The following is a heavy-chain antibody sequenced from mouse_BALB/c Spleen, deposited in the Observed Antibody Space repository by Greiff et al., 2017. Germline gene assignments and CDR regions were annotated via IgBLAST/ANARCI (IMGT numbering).Heavy chain of an antibody. Sequence: DVQLQESGPGLVKPSQSLSLTCTVTGYSITSDYAWNWIRQFPGNKLEWMGYISYSGSTGYNPSLKSRISITRDTSKNQFFLQLNSVTTEDTATYYCARSVNWLYYFDYWGQGTTLTVSS. D-gene: IGHD4-1*01. J-gene: IGHJ2*01. CDR3: ARSVNWLYYFDY. CDR1: GYSITSDYA. V-gene: IGHV3-2*02. CDR2: ISYSGST.